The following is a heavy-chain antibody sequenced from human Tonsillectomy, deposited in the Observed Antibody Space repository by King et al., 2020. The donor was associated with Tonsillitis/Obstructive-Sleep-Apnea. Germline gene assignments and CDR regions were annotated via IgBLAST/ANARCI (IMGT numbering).Heavy chain of an antibody. V-gene: IGHV1-46*01. D-gene: IGHD2-2*01. CDR3: ARGVIVVAPGAYYYYYMDV. J-gene: IGHJ6*03. CDR2: INPSGGST. CDR1: GYTFASYY. Sequence: QLVQSGAEVKKPGASVKVSCKASGYTFASYYMQWVRQAPGQGLEWMGIINPSGGSTSYAQKFQGRVTMTRDTSTSTVYMELSSLRSDDTGVYYCARGVIVVAPGAYYYYYMDVWGKGTTVTVSS.